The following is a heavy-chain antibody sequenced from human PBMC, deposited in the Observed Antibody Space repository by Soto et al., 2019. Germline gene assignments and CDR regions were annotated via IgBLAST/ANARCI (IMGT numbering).Heavy chain of an antibody. D-gene: IGHD3-9*01. V-gene: IGHV1-2*04. CDR1: GYTCTGYY. J-gene: IGHJ6*02. Sequence: ASVKVSCKASGYTCTGYYMRWVRQAPGQGLERMGWINPNSGGTNYAQKFQGWVTMTRDTSISTAYMELSRLRSDDTAVYYCVFDEAMSRVALTHSVVGGQAITV. CDR3: VFDEAMSRVALTHSVV. CDR2: INPNSGGT.